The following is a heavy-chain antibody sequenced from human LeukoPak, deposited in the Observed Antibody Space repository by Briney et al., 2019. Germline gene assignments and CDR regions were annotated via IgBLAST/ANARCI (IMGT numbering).Heavy chain of an antibody. J-gene: IGHJ4*02. CDR2: IYTSGTT. CDR1: GYSISSGYY. CDR3: ARGVYYGSGNYYFSFDY. D-gene: IGHD3-10*01. V-gene: IGHV4-4*07. Sequence: KPLETLSLTCTVSGYSISSGYYWSWIRQPAGKGLEWIGHIYTSGTTNYNPSLKSRVTMSVDTSRNQFSLKLSSVTAADTAVYYCARGVYYGSGNYYFSFDYWGQGTLVTVSS.